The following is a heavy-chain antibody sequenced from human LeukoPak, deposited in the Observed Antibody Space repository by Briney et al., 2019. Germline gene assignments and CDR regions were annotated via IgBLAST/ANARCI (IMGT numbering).Heavy chain of an antibody. CDR3: AKDMARSGWGLDAFDI. CDR1: GFTFDDYA. J-gene: IGHJ3*02. V-gene: IGHV3-9*01. Sequence: GGSLRLSCAASGFTFDDYAMHWVRQAPGKGLGSVSGISWNSGSIGYADSVKGRFTISRDNAKNSLYLQMNSLRAEDTALYYCAKDMARSGWGLDAFDIWGQGTMVTVSS. D-gene: IGHD6-19*01. CDR2: ISWNSGSI.